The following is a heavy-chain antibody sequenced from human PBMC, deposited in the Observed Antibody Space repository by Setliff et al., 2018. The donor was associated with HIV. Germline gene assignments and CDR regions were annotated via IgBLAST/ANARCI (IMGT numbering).Heavy chain of an antibody. V-gene: IGHV1-8*01. Sequence: VASVKVSCKAPEDTLDKFGINWVRQATGQGPEWIGWMNTNSGNTGYAQKFQGRVTMTEDTSTDTAYMELSSLRSEDTAVYYCTRGLPTYCSGYNCYPWDVWGRGTTVTVSS. D-gene: IGHD2-15*01. CDR3: TRGLPTYCSGYNCYPWDV. J-gene: IGHJ6*04. CDR1: EDTLDKFG. CDR2: MNTNSGNT.